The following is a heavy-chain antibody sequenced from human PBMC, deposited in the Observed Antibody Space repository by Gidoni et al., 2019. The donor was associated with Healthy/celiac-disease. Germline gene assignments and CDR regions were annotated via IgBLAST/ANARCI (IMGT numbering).Heavy chain of an antibody. CDR2: IYPGDSDT. CDR1: GYSFTSYW. Sequence: EVQLVQSGAEVKKPGESLKISCKGSGYSFTSYWTGWVRQMPGKGLEWMGIIYPGDSDTRYSPSFQGQVTISADKSISTAYLQWSSLKASDTAMYYCARHPSRAGYVATMTYFDYWGQGTLVTVSS. CDR3: ARHPSRAGYVATMTYFDY. V-gene: IGHV5-51*01. J-gene: IGHJ4*02. D-gene: IGHD5-12*01.